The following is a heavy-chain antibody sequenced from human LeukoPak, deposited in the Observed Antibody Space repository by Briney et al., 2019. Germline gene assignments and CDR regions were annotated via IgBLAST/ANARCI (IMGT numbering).Heavy chain of an antibody. D-gene: IGHD6-13*01. CDR2: INYIRTT. J-gene: IGHJ6*02. CDR3: ARSYSSSDHYYYYGMDV. V-gene: IGHV4-59*08. Sequence: SETLSLTCTVSGGSISSYYWNWIRQPPGKGLEWIGYINYIRTTDYNHSLKSRVTISLDTSKNRFSLKLSSVTDADTAMYYCARSYSSSDHYYYYGMDVWGQGTTVTVSS. CDR1: GGSISSYY.